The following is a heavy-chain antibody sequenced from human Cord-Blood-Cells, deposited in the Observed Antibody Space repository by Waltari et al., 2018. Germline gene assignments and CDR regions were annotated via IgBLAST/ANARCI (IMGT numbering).Heavy chain of an antibody. Sequence: QVQLVQSGAEVKKPRASVKVSCKASGYTFTGYYMHWVRQAPAQGLEGMGWINPNSGGTNYAQKFQGRVTMTRDTSISTAYMELSRLRSDDTAVYYCARAGYCSSTSCYDIAYWGQGTLVTVSS. CDR2: INPNSGGT. V-gene: IGHV1-2*02. CDR1: GYTFTGYY. D-gene: IGHD2-2*01. CDR3: ARAGYCSSTSCYDIAY. J-gene: IGHJ4*02.